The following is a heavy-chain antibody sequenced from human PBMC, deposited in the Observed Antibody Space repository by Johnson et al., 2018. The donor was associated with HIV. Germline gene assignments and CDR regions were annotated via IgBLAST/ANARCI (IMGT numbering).Heavy chain of an antibody. CDR3: AAGFCPASSVLELGDNVRGLLGLRWAM. D-gene: IGHD6-13*01. Sequence: QVQLVASGGGLVQPGGFLRLSCAASGFTCSNYAMHWVRQAPGKGLEWVAVISYDGSNKYYADSVKGRFTISRDNSKNTLYLQMNVLLCKRARFSSIAAGFCPASSVLELGDNVRGLLGLRWAMWG. CDR2: ISYDGSNK. J-gene: IGHJ1*01. V-gene: IGHV3-30*04. CDR1: GFTCSNYA.